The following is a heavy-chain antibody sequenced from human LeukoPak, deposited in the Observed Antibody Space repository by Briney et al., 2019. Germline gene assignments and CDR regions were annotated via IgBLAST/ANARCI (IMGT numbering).Heavy chain of an antibody. CDR1: GGTFSSYA. CDR3: ARQVGGSSHFDY. J-gene: IGHJ4*02. V-gene: IGHV1-69*05. CDR2: IIPIFGTA. D-gene: IGHD1-26*01. Sequence: ASVKVSCKASGGTFSSYAISCVREAPGQGVEWMGGIIPIFGTANYAQKFQGRVTITTDESTSTAYMELSSLRSEDTAVYYCARQVGGSSHFDYWGKGTLVTVSS.